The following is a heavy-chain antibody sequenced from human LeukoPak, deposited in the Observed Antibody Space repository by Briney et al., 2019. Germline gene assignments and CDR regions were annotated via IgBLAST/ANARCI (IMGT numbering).Heavy chain of an antibody. J-gene: IGHJ6*02. CDR3: ARDRDGSSWSRYGMDV. Sequence: GAAVKVSCKPSGCTFSSYTISWVRQPPGQGLERMGRVNPILGIANYAQKFQGRVTITADKSTSTAYMELSSLRSEDTAVYYCARDRDGSSWSRYGMDVWGQGTTVTVSS. D-gene: IGHD6-13*01. CDR2: VNPILGIA. CDR1: GCTFSSYT. V-gene: IGHV1-69*04.